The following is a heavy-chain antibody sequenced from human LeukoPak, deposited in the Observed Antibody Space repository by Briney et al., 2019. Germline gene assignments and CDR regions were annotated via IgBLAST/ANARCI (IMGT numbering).Heavy chain of an antibody. V-gene: IGHV3-30*03. Sequence: GGSLRLSCVTSGFTFSRYAMHWVRQAPGKGLQWVTVTSYDGSDTYYADSVKGRFTLSRDSSTNTVYLQMDNLRTEDTAIYYCVRDINWNSFFDSWGQGTLVTVSS. CDR3: VRDINWNSFFDS. D-gene: IGHD1-7*01. CDR1: GFTFSRYA. CDR2: TSYDGSDT. J-gene: IGHJ4*02.